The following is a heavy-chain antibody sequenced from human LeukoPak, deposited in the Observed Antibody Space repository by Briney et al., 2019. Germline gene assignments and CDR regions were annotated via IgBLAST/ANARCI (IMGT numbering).Heavy chain of an antibody. V-gene: IGHV1-2*04. D-gene: IGHD3-10*01. CDR1: GYTFTTYA. CDR3: ARASTSYYYGSGSMGGYYFDY. Sequence: ASVKVSCKASGYTFTTYAMNWVRQAPGQGLEWMGWINPNSGGTNYAQKFQGWVTMTRDTSISTAYMELSRLRSDDTAVYYCARASTSYYYGSGSMGGYYFDYWGQGTLVTVSS. J-gene: IGHJ4*02. CDR2: INPNSGGT.